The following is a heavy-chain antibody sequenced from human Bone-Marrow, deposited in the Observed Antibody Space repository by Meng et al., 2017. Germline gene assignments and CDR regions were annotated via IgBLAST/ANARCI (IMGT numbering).Heavy chain of an antibody. CDR3: ARDPGRYSSSIFNRFLKANWFDP. J-gene: IGHJ5*02. CDR1: GYTFTSYA. CDR2: INTNTGNP. V-gene: IGHV7-4-1*02. D-gene: IGHD6-6*01. Sequence: ASVKVSCKASGYTFTSYAMNWVRQAPGQGLEWMGWINTNTGNPTYAQGFTGRFVFSLDTSVSTAYLQVSSLKAEDTAVYYCARDPGRYSSSIFNRFLKANWFDPWGQGTLVTVSS.